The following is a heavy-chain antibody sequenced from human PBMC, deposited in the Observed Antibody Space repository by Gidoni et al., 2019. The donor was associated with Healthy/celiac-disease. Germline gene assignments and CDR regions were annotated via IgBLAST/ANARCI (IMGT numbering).Heavy chain of an antibody. CDR2: ISGSGGST. J-gene: IGHJ1*01. Sequence: EVQLVESGGGVVQPGGSLRLSCAASGFTFSSYAMSWVRQAPGKGLEWVSAISGSGGSTYYPDSVTGRFTISRDNSKTTLYLQMNSLRAEDTAVYYCAKARSWLVTEYFQHWGQGTLVTVSS. CDR3: AKARSWLVTEYFQH. D-gene: IGHD6-19*01. V-gene: IGHV3-23*04. CDR1: GFTFSSYA.